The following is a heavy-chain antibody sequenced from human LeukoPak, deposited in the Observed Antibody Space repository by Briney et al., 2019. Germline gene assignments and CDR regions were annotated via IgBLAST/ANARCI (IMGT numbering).Heavy chain of an antibody. CDR3: AELGIFICGGV. Sequence: GGSLRLSCAASRFTFSSYEMNWVRQAPGKGLEWVSYISSSGSTIYYADSVKGRFTISRDNAKNSLYLQMNSLRAEDTAVYYCAELGIFICGGVWGKGATVTISP. J-gene: IGHJ6*04. V-gene: IGHV3-48*03. CDR2: ISSSGSTI. CDR1: RFTFSSYE. D-gene: IGHD3-10*02.